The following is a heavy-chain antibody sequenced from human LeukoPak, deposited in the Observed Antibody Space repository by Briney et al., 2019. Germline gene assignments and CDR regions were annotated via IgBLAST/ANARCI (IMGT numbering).Heavy chain of an antibody. V-gene: IGHV3-30-3*01. CDR3: ASNERGRFGELLGYFDY. CDR2: ISYDGSNK. D-gene: IGHD3-10*01. CDR1: GFTFSSYA. Sequence: GGSLRLSCAASGFTFSSYAMHWVRQAPGRGLEWVAVISYDGSNKFYADSVKGRFTISRDNSKNTVYLQMNSLRAEDTAVYYCASNERGRFGELLGYFDYWGQGTLVTVSS. J-gene: IGHJ4*02.